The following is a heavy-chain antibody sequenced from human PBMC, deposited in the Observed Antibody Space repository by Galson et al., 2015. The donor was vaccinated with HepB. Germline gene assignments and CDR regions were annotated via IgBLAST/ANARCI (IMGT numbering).Heavy chain of an antibody. CDR3: VKDRGMGSAWHVLEH. CDR2: TWSNGTAE. CDR1: GFNFGSYA. Sequence: SLRLSCAASGFNFGSYAIPWVRQAPGKGLEWVAVTWSNGTAEKYAESVKGRFTISRDNSKNTLYLQMNSVRVEDTAVYYCVKDRGMGSAWHVLEHWGQGALVTVSS. D-gene: IGHD3-10*02. V-gene: IGHV3-33*06. J-gene: IGHJ4*02.